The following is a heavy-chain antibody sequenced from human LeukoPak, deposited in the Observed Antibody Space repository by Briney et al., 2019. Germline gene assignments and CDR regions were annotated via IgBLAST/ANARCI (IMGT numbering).Heavy chain of an antibody. J-gene: IGHJ4*02. D-gene: IGHD2/OR15-2a*01. CDR3: ARFYIYYFDY. CDR1: GGSISSGGYY. V-gene: IGHV4-31*03. CDR2: IYYSGST. Sequence: SETLSLTCTVSGGSISSGGYYWSWIRQHPGKGLEWIGYIYYSGSTYYNPSLKSRVTISVDTSKNQFSLKLSSVTAADTAVYYCARFYIYYFDYWGQGTLVTVSS.